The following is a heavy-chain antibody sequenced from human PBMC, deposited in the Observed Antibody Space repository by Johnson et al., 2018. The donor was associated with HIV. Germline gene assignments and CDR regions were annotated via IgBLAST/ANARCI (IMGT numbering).Heavy chain of an antibody. D-gene: IGHD3-10*01. Sequence: VQLVESGGGLVQPGGSLRLSCAASGFTFSSYWMSWVRQAPGKGLEWVANIKQDGSEKYYVDSVKGRFTISRDNAKNSLYLQTNSLRAEDTAVYYCALEAVRSTDAFDIWGQGTVLTVSS. V-gene: IGHV3-7*03. CDR1: GFTFSSYW. CDR2: IKQDGSEK. CDR3: ALEAVRSTDAFDI. J-gene: IGHJ3*02.